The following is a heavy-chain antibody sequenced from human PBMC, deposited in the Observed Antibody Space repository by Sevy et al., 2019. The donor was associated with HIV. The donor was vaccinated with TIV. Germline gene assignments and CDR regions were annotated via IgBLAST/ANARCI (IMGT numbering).Heavy chain of an antibody. CDR3: ARVTAVADLYFDY. CDR1: GFTFSDYY. Sequence: GGSLRLSCATSGFTFSDYYMDWVRQALGKGLEWVGRIRNKPNIYTTEYAASVKGRFNISRDDSKNSLYLQMNSLKTEDTAVYYCARVTAVADLYFDYWGQGTLVTVSS. D-gene: IGHD6-19*01. J-gene: IGHJ4*02. V-gene: IGHV3-72*01. CDR2: IRNKPNIYTT.